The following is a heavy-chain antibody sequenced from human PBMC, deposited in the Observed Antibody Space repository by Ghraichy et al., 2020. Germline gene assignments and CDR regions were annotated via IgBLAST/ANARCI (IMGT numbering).Heavy chain of an antibody. J-gene: IGHJ3*02. Sequence: SETLSLTCAVYGGYFSGYYWSWIRQPPGKGLEWIGEINHSGSTNYNPSLKSRVTISVDTSKNQFSLKLSSVTAADTAVYYCARFSDSSGYYLDDAFDIWGQGTMVTVSS. CDR1: GGYFSGYY. D-gene: IGHD3-22*01. CDR2: INHSGST. V-gene: IGHV4-34*01. CDR3: ARFSDSSGYYLDDAFDI.